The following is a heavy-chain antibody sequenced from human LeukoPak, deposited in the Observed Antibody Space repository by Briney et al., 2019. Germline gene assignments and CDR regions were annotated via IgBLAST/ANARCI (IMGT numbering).Heavy chain of an antibody. Sequence: GGSLRLSCAASGFTFDDYAMHWVRQAPGKGLEWVSGISWNSGSIGYADSVKGRFTISRDNAKNSLYLQMNSLRAEDTAVYYCAVGAIDAFDIWGQGTMVTVSS. J-gene: IGHJ3*02. CDR1: GFTFDDYA. CDR3: AVGAIDAFDI. CDR2: ISWNSGSI. V-gene: IGHV3-9*01. D-gene: IGHD1-26*01.